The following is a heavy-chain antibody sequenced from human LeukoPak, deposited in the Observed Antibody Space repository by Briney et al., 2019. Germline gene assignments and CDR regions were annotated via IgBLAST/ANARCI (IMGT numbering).Heavy chain of an antibody. CDR3: TIRAFDI. CDR1: GFTFSNAW. Sequence: AGSLRLSCAASGFTFSNAWMSWVRQAPGKGLEWVGRTKSKTDGATTDYAAPVKGRFTISRDDSKNTLYLQMNSLKTEDTAVYYCTIRAFDIWGQGTMVTVSS. CDR2: TKSKTDGATT. J-gene: IGHJ3*02. V-gene: IGHV3-15*01.